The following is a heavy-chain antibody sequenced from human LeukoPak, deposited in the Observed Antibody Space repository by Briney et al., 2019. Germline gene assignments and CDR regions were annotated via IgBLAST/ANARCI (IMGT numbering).Heavy chain of an antibody. CDR3: ARGVVRTEVFDY. V-gene: IGHV1-18*01. Sequence: ASVKVSCKASGYIFTSYGVNWVRQAPGQGLDWMGWISAFTDDKNYAQNLQDRVTMTIDTSTSTAYMELRSLRSDDTAVYYCARGVVRTEVFDYWGQGTLVTVSS. J-gene: IGHJ4*02. CDR1: GYIFTSYG. CDR2: ISAFTDDK. D-gene: IGHD3-10*01.